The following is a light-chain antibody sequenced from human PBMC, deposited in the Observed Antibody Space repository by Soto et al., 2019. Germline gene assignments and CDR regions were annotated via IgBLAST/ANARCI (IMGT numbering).Light chain of an antibody. CDR2: DTS. CDR3: QQRSNWPSIT. Sequence: EIVLTQSPATLSLSPGERATLSCRASQSVSRKLAWYQHKPGQAPRLLIYDTSTRAADIPARFSGSGSGTDFTLTINSLEPEDSAVYYCQQRSNWPSITFGQGTRLEIK. J-gene: IGKJ5*01. V-gene: IGKV3-11*01. CDR1: QSVSRK.